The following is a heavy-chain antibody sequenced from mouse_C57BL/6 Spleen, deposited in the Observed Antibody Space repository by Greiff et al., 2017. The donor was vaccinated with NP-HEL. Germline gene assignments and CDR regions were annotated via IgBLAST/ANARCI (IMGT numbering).Heavy chain of an antibody. J-gene: IGHJ2*01. Sequence: EVQLVESGGGLVQPGGSLSLSCAASGFTFTDYYMSWVRQPPGKALEWLGFIRNKANGYTTEYSASVKGRFTISRDNSQSILYLQMNALRAEDSATYYCARWVGSFDYWGQGTTLTVSS. V-gene: IGHV7-3*01. CDR1: GFTFTDYY. CDR2: IRNKANGYTT. D-gene: IGHD4-1*01. CDR3: ARWVGSFDY.